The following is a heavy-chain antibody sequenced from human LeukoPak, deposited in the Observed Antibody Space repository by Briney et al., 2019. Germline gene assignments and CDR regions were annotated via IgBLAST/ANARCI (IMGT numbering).Heavy chain of an antibody. CDR2: IYYSGST. J-gene: IGHJ4*02. CDR1: GGSISSGGYY. Sequence: SQTLSLTCTVSGGSISSGGYYWSWIRQHPGKGLEWIGYIYYSGSTYYNPSLKSRVTISVDTSKNQFSLKLSSVTAADTAVYYCARVRTYYDFWSGYYKIVRHGHFDYWGQGTLVTVSS. V-gene: IGHV4-31*03. CDR3: ARVRTYYDFWSGYYKIVRHGHFDY. D-gene: IGHD3-3*01.